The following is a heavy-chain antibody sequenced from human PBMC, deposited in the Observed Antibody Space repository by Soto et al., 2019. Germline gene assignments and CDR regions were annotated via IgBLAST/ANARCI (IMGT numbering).Heavy chain of an antibody. CDR1: GFTFRSYV. D-gene: IGHD3-16*01. V-gene: IGHV3-30*19. Sequence: QVQLVESGGGVVQPGTSLRVSCAGSGFTFRSYVMHWVRQAPGKGLEWVALTSYDGSDKYYDDSVRGRFTISRDNSRNTVDLQMDSLRLEDTALYYCARWGTTGGLDVWGQGTLVSVSS. J-gene: IGHJ1*01. CDR3: ARWGTTGGLDV. CDR2: TSYDGSDK.